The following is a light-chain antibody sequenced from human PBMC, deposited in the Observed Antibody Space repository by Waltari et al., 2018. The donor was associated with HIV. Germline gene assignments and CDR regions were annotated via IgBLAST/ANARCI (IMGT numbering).Light chain of an antibody. CDR2: WAS. Sequence: IVMTQPPDSLAVSLGERATINCKSSQSVLYSSNNKNYLAWYQQKPGQPPKLLIYWASTRESGVTDRFSGSGSGTDFTLTISSLQAEDVAVYYCQQYYSTPLTFGPGTKVDIK. V-gene: IGKV4-1*01. J-gene: IGKJ3*01. CDR1: QSVLYSSNNKNY. CDR3: QQYYSTPLT.